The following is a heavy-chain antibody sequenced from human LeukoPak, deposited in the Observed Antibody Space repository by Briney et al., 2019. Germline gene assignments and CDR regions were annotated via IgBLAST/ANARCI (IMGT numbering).Heavy chain of an antibody. V-gene: IGHV3-23*01. CDR3: ASLMSRVIVTGDFDN. CDR2: ITGSGANT. CDR1: GFTFSNHF. D-gene: IGHD1-14*01. Sequence: GGSLRLSCSTSGFTFSNHFMHWVRQAPGKGLEWVSGITGSGANTYYADSVKGRFTISRDNSKNTLSLQMNSLRAEDTAVYYCASLMSRVIVTGDFDNWGQGTLVTVSS. J-gene: IGHJ4*02.